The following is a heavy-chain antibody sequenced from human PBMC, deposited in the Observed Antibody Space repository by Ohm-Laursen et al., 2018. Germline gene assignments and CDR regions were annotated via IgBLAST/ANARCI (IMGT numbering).Heavy chain of an antibody. CDR2: LSSSGYYI. CDR3: ARPYCGGNCSDPIDS. J-gene: IGHJ4*02. CDR1: GFTFSRYS. V-gene: IGHV3-21*01. Sequence: SLRLSCSAFGFTFSRYSMNWVRQAPGEGLEWVSSLSSSGYYIYYADSVKGRFTISRDNAKKSLFLQMNSLRVEDTAVYYCARPYCGGNCSDPIDSWGQGTLVTVSS. D-gene: IGHD2-21*02.